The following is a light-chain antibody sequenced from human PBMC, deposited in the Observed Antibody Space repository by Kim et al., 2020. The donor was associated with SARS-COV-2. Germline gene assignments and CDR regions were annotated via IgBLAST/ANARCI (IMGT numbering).Light chain of an antibody. Sequence: EIVLTQSPGPLSLSPGERATLSCRASQSVSNSYLAWYQQKPGQPPRLLIYGPSSRATGIPDRFSGSGSGTDFTLTINRLEPEDFAFYYCQQYASSPPTFGQGTKVDIK. V-gene: IGKV3-20*01. CDR1: QSVSNSY. CDR3: QQYASSPPT. J-gene: IGKJ1*01. CDR2: GPS.